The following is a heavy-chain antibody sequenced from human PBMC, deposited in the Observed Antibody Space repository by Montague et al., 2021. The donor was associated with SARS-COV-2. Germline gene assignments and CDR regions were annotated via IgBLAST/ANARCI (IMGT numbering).Heavy chain of an antibody. V-gene: IGHV4-34*01. CDR2: IHHGGST. J-gene: IGHJ6*03. CDR1: GGSFSTYS. CDR3: ARRGDGVVTSPILGVGPYYSYYYMDV. Sequence: SETLFLTCAVHGGSFSTYSWNWIRQPPGKGLEWIGEIHHGGSTNYNPSLKSRVTISADTSKNHFSLKLTSVAAADTAVYYCARRGDGVVTSPILGVGPYYSYYYMDVWGKGTTVTVSS. D-gene: IGHD4-23*01.